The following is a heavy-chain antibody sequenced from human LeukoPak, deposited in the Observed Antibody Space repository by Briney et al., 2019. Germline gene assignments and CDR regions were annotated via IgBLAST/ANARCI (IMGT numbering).Heavy chain of an antibody. CDR2: IWYDGSNK. CDR1: GFPFSGSG. J-gene: IGHJ1*01. V-gene: IGHV3-33*06. Sequence: PGSSLRLSCAASGFPFSGSGMHWVRQAPGKGLEWVAVIWYDGSNKYYADSVKGRFTISRDNSKNTLYLQMNSLGAEDTAVYYCAKDRVDHIVVIPAASTGYFQHWGQGTLVTVSS. D-gene: IGHD2-2*01. CDR3: AKDRVDHIVVIPAASTGYFQH.